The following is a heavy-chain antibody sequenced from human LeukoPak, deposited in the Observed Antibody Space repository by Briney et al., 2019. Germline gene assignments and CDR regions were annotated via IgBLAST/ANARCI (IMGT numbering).Heavy chain of an antibody. V-gene: IGHV3-30*18. CDR3: AKDRRYSSSWYYFDY. Sequence: PGRSLRLSCAASGFTFSSYGMHWVRQAPGKGLEWVAVISYDGSNKYYADSVKGRFTISRDNSKNTLYLQMNSLRAEDTAVYYYAKDRRYSSSWYYFDYWGQGTLVTVSS. D-gene: IGHD6-13*01. CDR1: GFTFSSYG. CDR2: ISYDGSNK. J-gene: IGHJ4*02.